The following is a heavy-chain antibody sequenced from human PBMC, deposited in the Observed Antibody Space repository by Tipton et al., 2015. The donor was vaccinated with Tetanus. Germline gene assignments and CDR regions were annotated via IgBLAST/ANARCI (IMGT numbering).Heavy chain of an antibody. CDR1: GFPFSSSS. Sequence: SLRLSCAGSGFPFSSSSMHWVRQAPGKGLEWVAVISFDGSSQHYADSVKGRFTISRDNSKDILYLQMDSQRVEDTAVYYCARGTGKYSAGDYWGQGTLVTVSP. CDR2: ISFDGSSQ. V-gene: IGHV3-30*03. CDR3: ARGTGKYSAGDY. D-gene: IGHD4-11*01. J-gene: IGHJ4*02.